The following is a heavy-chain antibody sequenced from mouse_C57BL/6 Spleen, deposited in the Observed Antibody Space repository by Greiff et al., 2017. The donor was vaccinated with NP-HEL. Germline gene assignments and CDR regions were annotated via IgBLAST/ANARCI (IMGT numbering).Heavy chain of an antibody. J-gene: IGHJ3*01. CDR2: IDPSDSYT. D-gene: IGHD1-1*01. Sequence: VQLQQPGAELVKPGASVKLSCKASGYTFTSYWMQWVKQRPGQGLEWIGEIDPSDSYTNYNQKFKGKATLTVDTSSSTAYMQLSSLTSEDSAVYYCARGGHYGSSLAWFAYWGQGTLVTVSA. CDR3: ARGGHYGSSLAWFAY. V-gene: IGHV1-50*01. CDR1: GYTFTSYW.